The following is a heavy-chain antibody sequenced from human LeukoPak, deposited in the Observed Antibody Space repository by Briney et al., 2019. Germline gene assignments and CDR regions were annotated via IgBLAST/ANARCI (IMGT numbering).Heavy chain of an antibody. D-gene: IGHD5-18*01. V-gene: IGHV3-23*01. CDR3: ANSRRRYTYGKFDF. CDR2: ISDSDGST. Sequence: GGTLTLSCAASGFTISTYDMSCVRQPPARELEWVSGISDSDGSTYYAASLKGRFTISIDNSENTLSLQLYTLTAEDTAVYYCANSRRRYTYGKFDFWGRGSLVIVSS. J-gene: IGHJ4*02. CDR1: GFTISTYD.